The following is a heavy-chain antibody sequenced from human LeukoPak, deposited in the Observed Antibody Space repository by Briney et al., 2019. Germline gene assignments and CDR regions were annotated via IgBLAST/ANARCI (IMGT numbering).Heavy chain of an antibody. V-gene: IGHV3-7*01. CDR3: AREEYGDHMW. CDR1: GFTFSRYW. Sequence: GGSLRLSCAASGFTFSRYWMSWVRQAPGKELEWVANIKQDGSEKYYVDSVKGRFTISRDNARNSLYLQMNNLRAEDTAVYYCAREEYGDHMWWGQGTLVTVSS. CDR2: IKQDGSEK. D-gene: IGHD4-17*01. J-gene: IGHJ4*02.